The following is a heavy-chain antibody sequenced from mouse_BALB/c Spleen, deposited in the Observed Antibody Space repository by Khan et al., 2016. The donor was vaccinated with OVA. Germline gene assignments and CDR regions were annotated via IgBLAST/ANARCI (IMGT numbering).Heavy chain of an antibody. J-gene: IGHJ4*01. V-gene: IGHV2-6-1*01. CDR1: GFSFTNYG. CDR3: TRQPYFHYDMMDD. D-gene: IGHD2-4*01. CDR2: IWSDGST. Sequence: QVQLKESGPGLVAPSQSLSITCTISGFSFTNYGIHWVRQPPGKGLEWLVVIWSDGSTSYNSAIKSRLSISRDNSKSQDFFRMNRLQTDDTAMYYCTRQPYFHYDMMDDWGQGTSVIVSS.